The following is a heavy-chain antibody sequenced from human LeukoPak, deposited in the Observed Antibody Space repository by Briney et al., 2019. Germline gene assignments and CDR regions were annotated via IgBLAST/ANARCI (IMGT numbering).Heavy chain of an antibody. CDR2: IYSGGST. Sequence: GGSLRLSCAASGLTVSSNYMSWVRQAPGKGLEWVSVIYSGGSTYYADSVKGRFTISRDNSKNTLYLQMDSLRAEDTAVYYCARGKDGYNYRRGFYFDYWGQGTLVTVSS. V-gene: IGHV3-66*01. CDR1: GLTVSSNY. CDR3: ARGKDGYNYRRGFYFDY. D-gene: IGHD5-24*01. J-gene: IGHJ4*02.